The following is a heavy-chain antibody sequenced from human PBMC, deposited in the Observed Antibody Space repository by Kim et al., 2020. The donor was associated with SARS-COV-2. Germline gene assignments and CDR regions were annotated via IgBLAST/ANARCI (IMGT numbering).Heavy chain of an antibody. CDR2: INHSGST. D-gene: IGHD3-3*01. V-gene: IGHV4-34*01. CDR1: GGSFSGYY. Sequence: SETLSLTCAVYGGSFSGYYWSWIRQPPGKGLEWIGEINHSGSTNYNPSLKSRVTISVDTSKNQFSLKLSSVTAADTAVYYCARGRRKSSDFWSGYWYYYGMDVWGQGTTVTVSS. J-gene: IGHJ6*02. CDR3: ARGRRKSSDFWSGYWYYYGMDV.